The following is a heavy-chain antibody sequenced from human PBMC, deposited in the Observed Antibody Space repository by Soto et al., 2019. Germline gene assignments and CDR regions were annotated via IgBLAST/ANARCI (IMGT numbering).Heavy chain of an antibody. Sequence: PSETLSLTCTVSGGSISSGDYYWSWLRQSPGKGLEWIGYNYSGSTYYNPTLKSPVTISIDTSKNQFSPKLSSVTAADTAVYYCASYASFAGFDPWGQGTLVTVSS. CDR1: GGSISSGDYY. D-gene: IGHD2-21*01. J-gene: IGHJ5*02. CDR3: ASYASFAGFDP. V-gene: IGHV4-30-4*01. CDR2: NYSGST.